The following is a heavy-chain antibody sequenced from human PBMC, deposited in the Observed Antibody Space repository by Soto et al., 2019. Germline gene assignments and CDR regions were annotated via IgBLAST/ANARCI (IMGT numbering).Heavy chain of an antibody. CDR1: GYTFTSYA. Sequence: SVKVSCQASGYTFTSYAMHWVRQAPGQRLEWMGWINAANGNTKYSQKFQGRVAITRDTSASTAYMELSSLRSEDTAVYYCARTSGYYFFDSWGQGTLVTVSS. CDR3: ARTSGYYFFDS. V-gene: IGHV1-3*01. CDR2: INAANGNT. D-gene: IGHD3-22*01. J-gene: IGHJ4*02.